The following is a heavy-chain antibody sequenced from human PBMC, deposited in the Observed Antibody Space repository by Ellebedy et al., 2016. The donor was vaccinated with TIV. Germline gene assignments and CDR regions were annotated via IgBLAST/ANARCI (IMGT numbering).Heavy chain of an antibody. J-gene: IGHJ4*02. D-gene: IGHD1/OR15-1a*01. Sequence: ESLKISCAVSGLPVSRHFMSRVRPAPGKGPEWVAFIYSGGSLSYADSVKGRFTISRDNSKNTVYLQMNSLGAEDTAVYYCARPDYIIGTDYWGQGTLVSVSS. V-gene: IGHV3-53*01. CDR1: GLPVSRHF. CDR2: IYSGGSL. CDR3: ARPDYIIGTDY.